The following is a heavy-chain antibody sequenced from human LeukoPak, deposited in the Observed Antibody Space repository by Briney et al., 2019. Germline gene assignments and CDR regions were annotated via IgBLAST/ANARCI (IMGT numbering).Heavy chain of an antibody. V-gene: IGHV3-7*01. D-gene: IGHD3-10*01. CDR3: ARTYYSVYYYYYYMDV. Sequence: PGGSLRLSCAASGFTFSSYWMSWVRQAPGKGLEWVANIKQDGSEEYYVDSVKGRFTISRDNAKNSLYLQMNSLRAEDTAMYYCARTYYSVYYYYYYMDVWGKGTTVTVSS. CDR2: IKQDGSEE. J-gene: IGHJ6*03. CDR1: GFTFSSYW.